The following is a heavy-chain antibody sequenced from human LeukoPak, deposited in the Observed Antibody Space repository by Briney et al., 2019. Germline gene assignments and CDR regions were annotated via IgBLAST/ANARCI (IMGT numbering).Heavy chain of an antibody. J-gene: IGHJ2*01. Sequence: PGGSLRLSCAASGFTFSSYAVSWVRQAPGKGLEWVSAISGSGGSTYYADSVKGRFTISRDNSKNTLYLQMNSLRAEDTAVYYCAKSQMATINWYFDLWGRGTLVTVSS. CDR1: GFTFSSYA. V-gene: IGHV3-23*01. D-gene: IGHD5-24*01. CDR3: AKSQMATINWYFDL. CDR2: ISGSGGST.